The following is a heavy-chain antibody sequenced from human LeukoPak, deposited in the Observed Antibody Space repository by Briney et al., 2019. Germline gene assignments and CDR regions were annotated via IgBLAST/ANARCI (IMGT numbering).Heavy chain of an antibody. V-gene: IGHV3-11*01. D-gene: IGHD3-22*01. Sequence: GSLRLSCAASGFTFSDSFMNWIRQAPGKGLEWLSYISHSGSNLDYAESVRGRFTISRDNANHSLYLQINSLRAEDTAVYYCARGDSSGVPDYWGQGTLVTVSS. CDR3: ARGDSSGVPDY. CDR1: GFTFSDSF. J-gene: IGHJ4*02. CDR2: ISHSGSNL.